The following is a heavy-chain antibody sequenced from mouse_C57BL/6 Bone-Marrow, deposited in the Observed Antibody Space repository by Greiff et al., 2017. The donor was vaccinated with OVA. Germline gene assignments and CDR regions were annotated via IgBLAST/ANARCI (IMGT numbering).Heavy chain of an antibody. CDR1: GFTFSSYG. V-gene: IGHV5-6*01. CDR3: ARQRPGGMDY. Sequence: EVQVVESGGDLVKPGGSLKLSCAASGFTFSSYGMSWVRQTPDKRLEWVATISSGGSYTYYPDSVKGRFTISRDNAKNTLYLQMSSLKSEDTAMYYCARQRPGGMDYWGQGTSVTVSS. J-gene: IGHJ4*01. CDR2: ISSGGSYT.